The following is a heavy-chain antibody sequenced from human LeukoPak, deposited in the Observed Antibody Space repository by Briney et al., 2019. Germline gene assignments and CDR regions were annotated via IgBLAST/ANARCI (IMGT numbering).Heavy chain of an antibody. V-gene: IGHV3-7*01. J-gene: IGHJ4*02. D-gene: IGHD3-3*02. CDR3: ARPRGLHFRHHDS. Sequence: GGSLRLSCAASGVTLSTVWMSWVRQAPGKGREWVANMNQHAPDKHYLAPVNGPFTISRDNAKNSLYLQINSLRVEDTAVYSCARPRGLHFRHHDSWGQGTLVTVSS. CDR1: GVTLSTVW. CDR2: MNQHAPDK.